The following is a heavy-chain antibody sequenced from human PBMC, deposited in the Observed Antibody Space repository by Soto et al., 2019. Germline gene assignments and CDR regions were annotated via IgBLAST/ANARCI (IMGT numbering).Heavy chain of an antibody. CDR3: ARGKHCSTSSCYSPNLLDS. J-gene: IGHJ5*01. Sequence: SVKVSCKGSGGTFSSSTFVWVRQAPGQGLEWMGRIIPILGIANYAQKFQGRVTITADIFTSTAYMELSSLRSDDTAVYFCARGKHCSTSSCYSPNLLDSSGQGSLVTVSS. D-gene: IGHD2-2*01. V-gene: IGHV1-69*02. CDR1: GGTFSSST. CDR2: IIPILGIA.